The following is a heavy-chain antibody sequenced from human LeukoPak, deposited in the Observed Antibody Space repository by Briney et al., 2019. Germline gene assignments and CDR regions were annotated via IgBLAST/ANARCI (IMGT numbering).Heavy chain of an antibody. J-gene: IGHJ4*02. V-gene: IGHV1-18*01. CDR1: QYAFTDYA. D-gene: IGHD2/OR15-2a*01. CDR3: AIIIIRAY. Sequence: ASVKVSCKASQYAFTDYAVHWVRQAPGQRLEWMGWVSAHTGNTNYAQKFQGRVTMTTDTSTSTAYMELRSLGSDDTAVYYCAIIIIRAYWGQGTLVTVSS. CDR2: VSAHTGNT.